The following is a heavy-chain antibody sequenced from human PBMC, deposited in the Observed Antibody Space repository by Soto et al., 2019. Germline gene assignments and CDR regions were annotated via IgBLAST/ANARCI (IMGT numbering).Heavy chain of an antibody. J-gene: IGHJ4*02. V-gene: IGHV1-2*04. CDR2: INPNSGGT. CDR1: GYTFTDYY. Sequence: QVQLVQSGAEVQKPGASVKVSCKASGYTFTDYYMHWVRQAPGQGLEWMGWINPNSGGTKYAQKFQGWVTVTRDTSISTAYMELSRLKSDDTAIYYCARGREWGATTYFDYWGQGTLVTVSS. CDR3: ARGREWGATTYFDY. D-gene: IGHD5-12*01.